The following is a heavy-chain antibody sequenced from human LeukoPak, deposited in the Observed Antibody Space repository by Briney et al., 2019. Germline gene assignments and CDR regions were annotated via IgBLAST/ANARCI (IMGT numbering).Heavy chain of an antibody. Sequence: GESLKIFCKGSGYNFASYWDAWVRQMPGKGLEWMGVIYPRDSRTTYSPSFQGQVTISADKSISTASLQLSSLKASDTAIYYCARHLSDITSCPNYWGPGTLVTVSS. CDR2: IYPRDSRT. D-gene: IGHD3-10*01. CDR1: GYNFASYW. V-gene: IGHV5-51*01. J-gene: IGHJ4*02. CDR3: ARHLSDITSCPNY.